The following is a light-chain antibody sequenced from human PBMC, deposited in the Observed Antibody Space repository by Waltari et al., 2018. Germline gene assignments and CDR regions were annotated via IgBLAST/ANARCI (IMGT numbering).Light chain of an antibody. CDR3: QQYYTNSYT. Sequence: DIVMTQSPDSLPVSLGERATINCKSSQSVLYSSNNKNYLAWYQQKPGQPPKLLSYWASTLESGVPDRFSGSGSGTDFTLTISSLQAEDVAVYYCQQYYTNSYTFGQGTKLEIK. J-gene: IGKJ2*01. V-gene: IGKV4-1*01. CDR2: WAS. CDR1: QSVLYSSNNKNY.